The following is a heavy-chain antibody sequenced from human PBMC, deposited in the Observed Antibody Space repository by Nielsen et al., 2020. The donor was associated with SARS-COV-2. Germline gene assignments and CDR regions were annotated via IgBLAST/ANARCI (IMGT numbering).Heavy chain of an antibody. Sequence: GGSLRLSCAASGFTFSSYEMNWARQAPGKGLEWVSYISSSGSTIYYADSVKGRFTISRDNAKNSLYLQMNSLRAEDTAVYYCARDQVVPNGGYYYYGMDVWGQGTTVTVSS. V-gene: IGHV3-48*03. CDR2: ISSSGSTI. D-gene: IGHD2-2*01. J-gene: IGHJ6*02. CDR3: ARDQVVPNGGYYYYGMDV. CDR1: GFTFSSYE.